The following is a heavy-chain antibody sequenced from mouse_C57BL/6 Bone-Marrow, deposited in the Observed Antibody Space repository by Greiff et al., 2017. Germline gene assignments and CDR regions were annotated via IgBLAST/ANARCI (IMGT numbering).Heavy chain of an antibody. CDR2: INPSNGGT. CDR3: ARGGWLLPGLPY. V-gene: IGHV1-53*01. Sequence: QVQLQQPGTELVKPGASVKLSCKASGYTFTSYWMHWVKQRPGQGLEWIGNINPSNGGTNYNEKFKSKATLTVDNSSSTAYMQLSSLTSEDSAVYYCARGGWLLPGLPYWGQGTLVTVSA. D-gene: IGHD2-3*01. J-gene: IGHJ3*01. CDR1: GYTFTSYW.